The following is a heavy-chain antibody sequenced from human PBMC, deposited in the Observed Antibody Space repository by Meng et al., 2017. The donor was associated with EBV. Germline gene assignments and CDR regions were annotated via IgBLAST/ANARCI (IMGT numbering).Heavy chain of an antibody. V-gene: IGHV1-18*01. Sequence: QGTLWRSGAEVTKPGAAVNVSCKASGYTFTRYGISWVRQAPGQGLEWMGWISAYNGNTNYAQKLQGRVTMTTDTSTSTAYMELRSLRSDDTAVYYCARGLDYFDYWGQGTLVTVSS. CDR3: ARGLDYFDY. CDR1: GYTFTRYG. CDR2: ISAYNGNT. J-gene: IGHJ4*02.